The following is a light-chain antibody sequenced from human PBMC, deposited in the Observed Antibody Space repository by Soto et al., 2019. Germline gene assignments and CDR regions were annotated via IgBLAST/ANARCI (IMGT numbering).Light chain of an antibody. V-gene: IGKV3D-15*01. CDR2: GAS. Sequence: EIVMTQSPATLSVSPGESATLTCRASQSINRDLAWYVQKPGQAPRRVVYGASTWATGVPPRFTGSGSGTEFTLTISGLQSEDFAVYYCQQYKSWTFTFGKGTRLENK. J-gene: IGKJ5*01. CDR3: QQYKSWTFT. CDR1: QSINRD.